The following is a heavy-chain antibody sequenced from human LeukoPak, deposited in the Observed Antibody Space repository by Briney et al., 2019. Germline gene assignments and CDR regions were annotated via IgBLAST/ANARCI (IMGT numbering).Heavy chain of an antibody. CDR1: GFTFSSYG. CDR3: ARDSHYGYSSSWYHLVHIDY. V-gene: IGHV3-48*01. CDR2: ISSSSSTI. D-gene: IGHD6-13*01. Sequence: GGSLRLSCAASGFTFSSYGMTWVRQAPGKGLEWVSYISSSSSTIYYADSVKGRFTISRDNAKNSLYLQLNSLRAEDTAVYYCARDSHYGYSSSWYHLVHIDYWGQGTLVTVSS. J-gene: IGHJ4*02.